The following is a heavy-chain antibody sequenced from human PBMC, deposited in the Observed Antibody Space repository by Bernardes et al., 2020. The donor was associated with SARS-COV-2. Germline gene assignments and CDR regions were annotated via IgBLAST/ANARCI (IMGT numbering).Heavy chain of an antibody. V-gene: IGHV3-74*01. J-gene: IGHJ4*02. CDR3: ARVGGRGYSYGYLY. CDR1: GFTFRNYW. CDR2: INSDGDNT. D-gene: IGHD5-18*01. Sequence: GGSLILSCAASGFTFRNYWMHWVRQAPGKGLVWVSRINSDGDNTIYTDSVKGRFTVSRDNAKNTLYLQMNSLRAEDTAVYYCARVGGRGYSYGYLYWGQGTRVTVSS.